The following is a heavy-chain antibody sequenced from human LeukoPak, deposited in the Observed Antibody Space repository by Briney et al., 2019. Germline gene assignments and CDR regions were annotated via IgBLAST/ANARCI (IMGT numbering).Heavy chain of an antibody. V-gene: IGHV3-23*01. CDR1: GFSFSSYG. D-gene: IGHD3-3*01. J-gene: IGHJ6*03. CDR2: ISGSGGGT. Sequence: GGSLRLSCAACGFSFSSYGMSWVRQAPGKGLEWVSAISGSGGGTYYADSVKGRFTISRDNSKNTLYLQMNSLRAEDTAVYYCAKDQSGFLYYMDVWGKGTTVTISS. CDR3: AKDQSGFLYYMDV.